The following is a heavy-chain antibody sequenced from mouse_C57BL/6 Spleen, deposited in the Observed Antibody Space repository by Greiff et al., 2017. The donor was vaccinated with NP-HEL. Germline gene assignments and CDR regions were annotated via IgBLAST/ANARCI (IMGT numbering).Heavy chain of an antibody. V-gene: IGHV2-2*01. CDR1: GFSLTSYG. CDR2: IWSGGST. CDR3: ASYDYDGGYFDV. J-gene: IGHJ1*03. D-gene: IGHD2-4*01. Sequence: VKLQESGPGLVQPSQSLSITCTVSGFSLTSYGVHWVRQSPGKGLEWLGVIWSGGSTDYNAAFISRLSISKDNSKSQVFFKMNSLQADDTAIYYCASYDYDGGYFDVWGTGTTVTVSS.